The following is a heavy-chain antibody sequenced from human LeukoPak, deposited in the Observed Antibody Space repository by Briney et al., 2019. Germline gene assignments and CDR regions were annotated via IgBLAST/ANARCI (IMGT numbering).Heavy chain of an antibody. V-gene: IGHV3-30*18. CDR1: AFTSSSYG. Sequence: SGGSLRLSCAAAAFTSSSYGMHGVRQAPGKGLGGVAVISYDGSNKYYADSVKGRFTISRDNSKNTLYLQMNSLRAEDTAVYYCAKEGVPAAMYNWFDPWGQGTLVTVSS. J-gene: IGHJ5*02. D-gene: IGHD2-2*01. CDR3: AKEGVPAAMYNWFDP. CDR2: ISYDGSNK.